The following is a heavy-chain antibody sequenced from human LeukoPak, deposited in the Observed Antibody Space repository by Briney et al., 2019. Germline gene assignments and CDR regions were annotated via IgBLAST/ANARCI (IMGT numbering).Heavy chain of an antibody. D-gene: IGHD2-2*01. CDR3: ARDDHIVVVPAAMNSGGYYYYYGMDV. CDR1: GGSISSSNW. V-gene: IGHV4-4*02. J-gene: IGHJ6*04. CDR2: IYHSGST. Sequence: LETLSLTCAVSGGSISSSNWWSWVRQPPGKGLEWIGEIYHSGSTNYNPSLKSRVTISVDKSKNQFSLKLSSVTAADTAVYYCARDDHIVVVPAAMNSGGYYYYYGMDVWGKGTTVAVSS.